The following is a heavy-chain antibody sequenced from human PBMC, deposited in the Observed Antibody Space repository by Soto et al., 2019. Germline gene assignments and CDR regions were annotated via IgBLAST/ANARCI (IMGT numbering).Heavy chain of an antibody. V-gene: IGHV3-11*01. CDR1: GFTFSDSY. CDR3: ARVSWREKYGMDV. CDR2: ITFSGNTV. Sequence: GGSLILSCAASGFTFSDSYMIWLRQAPGKGLEWISYITFSGNTVYYADSLKGRFTISRDNAKNSLYLQMNRLRAEDTAVYYCARVSWREKYGMDVWGQGTTVTVSS. J-gene: IGHJ6*02.